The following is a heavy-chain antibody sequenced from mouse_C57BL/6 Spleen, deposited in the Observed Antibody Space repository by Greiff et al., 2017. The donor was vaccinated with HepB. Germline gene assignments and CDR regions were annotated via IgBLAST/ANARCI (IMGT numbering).Heavy chain of an antibody. Sequence: QVQLQQSGAELVMPGASVKLSCKASGYTFTSYWMHWVKQRPGQGLEWIGEIDPSDSYTNYNQKFKGKSTLTVDKSSSTAYMQLSSLTSEDSAVYYCARCRGNYVAWFAYWGQGTLVTVSA. CDR1: GYTFTSYW. V-gene: IGHV1-69*01. J-gene: IGHJ3*01. D-gene: IGHD2-1*01. CDR2: IDPSDSYT. CDR3: ARCRGNYVAWFAY.